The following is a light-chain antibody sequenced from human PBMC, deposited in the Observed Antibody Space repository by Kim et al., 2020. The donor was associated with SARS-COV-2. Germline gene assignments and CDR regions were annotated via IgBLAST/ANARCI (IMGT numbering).Light chain of an antibody. CDR1: QSVSSSN. Sequence: EIVLTQSPGTLSLSPGERATLSCRASQSVSSSNLAWYQQKPGQAPRLLIYSGSSRATGIPDRFSASGSGTDFTLTISRLEPEDFAVYYCQQYGGSPLYTFGQGTKLEI. V-gene: IGKV3-20*01. CDR2: SGS. CDR3: QQYGGSPLYT. J-gene: IGKJ2*01.